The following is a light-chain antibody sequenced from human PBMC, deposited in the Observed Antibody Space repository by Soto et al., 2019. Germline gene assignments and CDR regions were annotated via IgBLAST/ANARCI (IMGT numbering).Light chain of an antibody. J-gene: IGLJ1*01. V-gene: IGLV2-8*01. Sequence: QSVLSPPPSASGSPGQSVTISCTGTSRDVGGYDYVSWYQQHPGKAPKLMIYEVTKRPSGVPDRFSGSKSGYTASLTVSGLQAYDEADYYCSSYGGSHTYVVGTGTKLTVL. CDR3: SSYGGSHTYV. CDR1: SRDVGGYDY. CDR2: EVT.